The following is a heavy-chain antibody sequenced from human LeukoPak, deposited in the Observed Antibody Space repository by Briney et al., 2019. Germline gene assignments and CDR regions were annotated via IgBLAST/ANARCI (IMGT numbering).Heavy chain of an antibody. Sequence: GGSLRLSCAAPGFTFSSYSMNWVRQAPGKGLEWVSSISSSSSYIYYADSVKGRFTISRDNAKNSLYLQMNSLRTEDTAVYFCARSQYYYDTSGYYFVDYWGQGTLVTVSS. J-gene: IGHJ4*02. D-gene: IGHD3-22*01. CDR3: ARSQYYYDTSGYYFVDY. V-gene: IGHV3-21*01. CDR1: GFTFSSYS. CDR2: ISSSSSYI.